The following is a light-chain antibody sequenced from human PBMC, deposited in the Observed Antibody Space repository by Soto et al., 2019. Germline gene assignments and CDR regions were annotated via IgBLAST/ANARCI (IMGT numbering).Light chain of an antibody. J-gene: IGKJ4*01. Sequence: EIVMTQSPATLSVSPGERATLSCRASQTVRDNLAWYQLKPGQAPRLLIYGASIRATGIPARFSGSGSGTEFTLTIDTLQSEDFAVYYCQQYNIWPLTFGGGTKVEIK. CDR1: QTVRDN. V-gene: IGKV3D-15*03. CDR2: GAS. CDR3: QQYNIWPLT.